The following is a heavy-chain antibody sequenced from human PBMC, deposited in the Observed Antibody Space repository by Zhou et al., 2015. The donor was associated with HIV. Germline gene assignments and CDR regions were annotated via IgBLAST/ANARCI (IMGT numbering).Heavy chain of an antibody. Sequence: QVLLVQSGAEVKKPGSSVKVSCEASGGTFSNYAVSWVRQAPGQGLEWMGWISAYNGNTNYAQKLQGRVTMTTDTSTSTAYMELRSLRSDDTAVYYCARGKSVMAGDAFDIWGQGTMVTVS. CDR1: GGTFSNYA. V-gene: IGHV1-18*01. J-gene: IGHJ3*02. CDR2: ISAYNGNT. D-gene: IGHD5-24*01. CDR3: ARGKSVMAGDAFDI.